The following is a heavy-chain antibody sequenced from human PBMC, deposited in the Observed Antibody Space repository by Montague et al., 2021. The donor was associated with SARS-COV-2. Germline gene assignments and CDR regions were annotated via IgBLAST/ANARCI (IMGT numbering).Heavy chain of an antibody. Sequence: SLRLSCAASGFIFSNYAMTWVRQAPGKGLEWVSTMSGSGVRRDYADSVKGRFTITRDSSKNTLYLQMNSLRVEDTAVYYCAKDTATIRIAGALMDVWGQGTTVIVSS. CDR2: MSGSGVRR. V-gene: IGHV3-23*01. J-gene: IGHJ6*02. CDR1: GFIFSNYA. CDR3: AKDTATIRIAGALMDV. D-gene: IGHD6-19*01.